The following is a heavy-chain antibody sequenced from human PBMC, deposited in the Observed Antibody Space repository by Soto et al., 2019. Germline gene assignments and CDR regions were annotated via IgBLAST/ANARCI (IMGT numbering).Heavy chain of an antibody. Sequence: EVQLVESGGGLVKPGGSLRLSCAASGFTFSSYSMNWVRQAPGKGLEWVSSISSSSSYIYYADSVKGRFTISRDNAKNSLYLQMNSLRAEDTAAYYCARDGAEMMGTNYYYYYGMDVWGQGTTVTVSS. D-gene: IGHD1-1*01. CDR2: ISSSSSYI. J-gene: IGHJ6*02. V-gene: IGHV3-21*01. CDR1: GFTFSSYS. CDR3: ARDGAEMMGTNYYYYYGMDV.